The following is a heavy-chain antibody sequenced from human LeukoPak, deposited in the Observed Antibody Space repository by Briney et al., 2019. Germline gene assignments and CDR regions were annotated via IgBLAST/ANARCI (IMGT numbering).Heavy chain of an antibody. D-gene: IGHD2-21*02. Sequence: ASVTVSCTASGYTFTSYGISWVRQAPGQGLEWMGWISADNGNTNYAQKLQGRVTMTTDTSTSTAYMELRSLRSDDTAVYYCARDYEKGAYCGGDCYWGLYETWGQGTLVTVSS. J-gene: IGHJ5*02. CDR1: GYTFTSYG. CDR3: ARDYEKGAYCGGDCYWGLYET. CDR2: ISADNGNT. V-gene: IGHV1-18*01.